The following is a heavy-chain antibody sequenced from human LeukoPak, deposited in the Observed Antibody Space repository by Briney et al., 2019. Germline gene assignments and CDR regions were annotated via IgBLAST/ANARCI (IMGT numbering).Heavy chain of an antibody. V-gene: IGHV1-69*04. Sequence: SVKVSCKASGGTFSSYAISWVRQAPGQGLEWMGRIIPILGIANYAQKFQGRVTITADKSTSTAYMELSSLRSEDTAVYYCAREGDSRGYFDYWGQGTLVTVSS. D-gene: IGHD3-22*01. CDR1: GGTFSSYA. CDR2: IIPILGIA. J-gene: IGHJ4*02. CDR3: AREGDSRGYFDY.